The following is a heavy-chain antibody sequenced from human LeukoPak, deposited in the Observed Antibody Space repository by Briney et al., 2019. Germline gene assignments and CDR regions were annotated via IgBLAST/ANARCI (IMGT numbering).Heavy chain of an antibody. D-gene: IGHD3-10*01. V-gene: IGHV3-23*01. CDR2: ISGSGGST. J-gene: IGHJ4*02. CDR1: GFTFSSYA. Sequence: PGGSLRLSCAASGFTFSSYAMSWVRQAPGKGLEWVSAISGSGGSTYYADSVKGRFTISRDNSKNTLYLQMNSLRAEDTAVYYCAKDLHYYGSGSYYPKKEGDYFDYWGQGTLVTVSS. CDR3: AKDLHYYGSGSYYPKKEGDYFDY.